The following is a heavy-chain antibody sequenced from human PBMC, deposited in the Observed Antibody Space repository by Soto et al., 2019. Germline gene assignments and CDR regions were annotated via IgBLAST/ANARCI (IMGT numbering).Heavy chain of an antibody. CDR1: AGSFSSYA. V-gene: IGHV1-69*12. J-gene: IGHJ4*02. CDR3: AREGIAVAATNYYFDY. D-gene: IGHD6-19*01. Sequence: QVQLVQSGAEVKKPGSSVKVSCKDSAGSFSSYAISWVRQAPGQGLEWMGGIIPIFGTANYAKKFQGRVTITADESTSTAYMELSSLRSEDTAVYYCAREGIAVAATNYYFDYWGQVTLVTVSS. CDR2: IIPIFGTA.